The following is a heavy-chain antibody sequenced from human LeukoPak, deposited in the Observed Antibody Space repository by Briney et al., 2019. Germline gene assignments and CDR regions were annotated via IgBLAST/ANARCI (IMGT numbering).Heavy chain of an antibody. CDR3: ARVSSGWSDY. J-gene: IGHJ4*02. CDR2: INHSGST. D-gene: IGHD6-19*01. Sequence: SETLSLTCAVYGGSSSGYYWSWIRQSPGKGLEWIGEINHSGSTNYNPSLKSRVTISVDRSKNQFSLKVSSVTAADTAVYYCARVSSGWSDYWGQGTLVTVSS. V-gene: IGHV4-34*01. CDR1: GGSSSGYY.